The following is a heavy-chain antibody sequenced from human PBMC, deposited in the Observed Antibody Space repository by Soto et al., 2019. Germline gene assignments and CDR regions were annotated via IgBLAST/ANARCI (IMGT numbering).Heavy chain of an antibody. J-gene: IGHJ4*02. CDR2: FSYTGNT. CDR1: GGSISNYY. CDR3: ARVARLTMGRGDYYDF. V-gene: IGHV4-59*01. D-gene: IGHD3-10*01. Sequence: SETLSLTCTVSGGSISNYYWSWIRQPPGKGLEWIGYFSYTGNTNYNPSLKSRVTISVDTSKNQFSLKLTSVTAADTAVYYCARVARLTMGRGDYYDFWGQGTLVTVSS.